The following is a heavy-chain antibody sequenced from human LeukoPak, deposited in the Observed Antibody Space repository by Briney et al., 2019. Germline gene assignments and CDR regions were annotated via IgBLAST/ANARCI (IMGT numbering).Heavy chain of an antibody. CDR1: GDSISSSSYY. Sequence: PSETLSLTCTVSGDSISSSSYYWGWIRQPPGKGLEWIGTFYYSGSTYYNPSLKSRVTISVDTSKNQFSLKLSSVTAADTAVYYCARRLDGSGYLIIEYWGQGTLVTVSS. D-gene: IGHD3-22*01. CDR2: FYYSGST. V-gene: IGHV4-39*01. CDR3: ARRLDGSGYLIIEY. J-gene: IGHJ4*02.